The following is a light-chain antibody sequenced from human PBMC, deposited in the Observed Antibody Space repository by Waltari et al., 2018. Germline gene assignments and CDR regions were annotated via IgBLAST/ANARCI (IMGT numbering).Light chain of an antibody. CDR2: GAS. Sequence: EIVLTQSPATLSMSPGETATLSCRASQHINMNLAWYQQTPGQAPRLLFYGASTRESGVPGGFSGSWSGTDFPLTISSLQSEDFGVYYCQQYNDWPPWTFGQGTKVEV. CDR3: QQYNDWPPWT. V-gene: IGKV3-15*01. J-gene: IGKJ1*01. CDR1: QHINMN.